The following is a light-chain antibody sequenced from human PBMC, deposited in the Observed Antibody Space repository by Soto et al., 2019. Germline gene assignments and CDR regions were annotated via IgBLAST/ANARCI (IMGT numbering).Light chain of an antibody. Sequence: QSVLTQPASVSGSPGQSITISCTGTSSDVGGYNYVSWYQQHPGKAPKLMIYEVSNRPSGVSNRFSGSKSGNTASLTISGLQAEDEADYYCSSYPSSSTLVVFGGGTQLTVL. V-gene: IGLV2-14*01. J-gene: IGLJ2*01. CDR2: EVS. CDR1: SSDVGGYNY. CDR3: SSYPSSSTLVV.